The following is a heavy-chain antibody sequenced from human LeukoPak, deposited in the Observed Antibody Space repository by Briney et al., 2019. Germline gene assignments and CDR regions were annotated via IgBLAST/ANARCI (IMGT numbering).Heavy chain of an antibody. Sequence: SETLSLTCTVSGGSISNYYWSWIRQSPVKGLEWIGYIYFSGATNYNPSLKSRVTISVDTSKNQFSLKLSSVTAADTAVYYYAREDPQTTVPEGLDVWGQGTTVTVSS. CDR1: GGSISNYY. CDR2: IYFSGAT. J-gene: IGHJ6*02. V-gene: IGHV4-59*01. CDR3: AREDPQTTVPEGLDV. D-gene: IGHD4-17*01.